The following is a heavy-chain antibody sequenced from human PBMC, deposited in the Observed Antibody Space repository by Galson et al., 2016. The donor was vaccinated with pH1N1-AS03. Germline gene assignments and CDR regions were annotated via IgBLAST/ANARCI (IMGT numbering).Heavy chain of an antibody. V-gene: IGHV3-7*03. Sequence: SLRLSCATSGFSFSESWMNWVRQAPGKGLEWVAIIHIDGSEKHYLDSVKGRFTISRDNAKNSIYLQMDTLRPEDTAFYYCARGAGFLVDYWGQGTLVTVSS. CDR2: IHIDGSEK. D-gene: IGHD1-1*01. CDR3: ARGAGFLVDY. CDR1: GFSFSESW. J-gene: IGHJ4*02.